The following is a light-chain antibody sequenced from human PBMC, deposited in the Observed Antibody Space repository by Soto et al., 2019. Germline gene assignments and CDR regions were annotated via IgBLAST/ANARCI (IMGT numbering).Light chain of an antibody. CDR2: EVS. V-gene: IGLV2-14*01. CDR1: SSDVGGYNY. CDR3: SSYTSSSPVV. J-gene: IGLJ2*01. Sequence: QSALTQPASVSGSPGQPITISCTGTSSDVGGYNYVSWYQQHPGKAPKLMIYEVSNRPSGVSNRFSGSKSGNTASLTISGLQAEDEADYYCSSYTSSSPVVFGGGTKVTVL.